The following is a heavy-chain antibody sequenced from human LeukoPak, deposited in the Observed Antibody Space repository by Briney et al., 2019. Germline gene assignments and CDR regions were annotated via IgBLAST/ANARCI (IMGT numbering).Heavy chain of an antibody. V-gene: IGHV3-21*01. CDR2: ISSSSSYI. Sequence: GGSLRLSCAASGFTFSSYSMNWVRQAPGKGLEWVSSISSSSSYIYYADSVKGRFTISRDNAKNSLYLQMNSLRAEDTAVYYCARGIVGAYYFDYWGQGALVTVSS. CDR1: GFTFSSYS. J-gene: IGHJ4*02. CDR3: ARGIVGAYYFDY. D-gene: IGHD1-26*01.